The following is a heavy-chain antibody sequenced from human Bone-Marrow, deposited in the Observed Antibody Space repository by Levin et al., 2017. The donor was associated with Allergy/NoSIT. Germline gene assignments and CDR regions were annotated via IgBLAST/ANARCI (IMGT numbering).Heavy chain of an antibody. Sequence: PGGSLRLSCKASGGAFESHAISWVRQAPGQGLEWMGGIIPVLGQVNYAQKFQGRVTFTADDSTSTVHLELTTLTSEDTAVYYCSRDGHILRHSDWPPALDFWGQGTLVTVSS. CDR1: GGAFESHA. J-gene: IGHJ4*02. V-gene: IGHV1-69*01. D-gene: IGHD3-9*01. CDR2: IIPVLGQV. CDR3: SRDGHILRHSDWPPALDF.